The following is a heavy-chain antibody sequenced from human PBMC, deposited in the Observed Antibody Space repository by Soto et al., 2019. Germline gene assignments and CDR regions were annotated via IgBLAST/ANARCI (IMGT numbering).Heavy chain of an antibody. V-gene: IGHV4-31*03. Sequence: QVQLQESGPGLVKPSQTLSLTCTVSGGSISSGGYYWSWIRQHPGKGLEWIGYIYYSGSTYYNPSLKSRVTISVDTSKNQFSLKLSSATAADTAVYYCARVGQLEPTPGYYYYGMDVWGQGTTVTVSS. D-gene: IGHD1-1*01. CDR1: GGSISSGGYY. CDR2: IYYSGST. CDR3: ARVGQLEPTPGYYYYGMDV. J-gene: IGHJ6*02.